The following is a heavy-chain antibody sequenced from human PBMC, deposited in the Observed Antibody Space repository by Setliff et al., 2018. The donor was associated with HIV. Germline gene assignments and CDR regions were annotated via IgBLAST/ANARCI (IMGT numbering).Heavy chain of an antibody. Sequence: SETLSLTCTVSGGSVSSSSYYWGWLRQPPGKGLEWIASFSYSGTTYYSPSLKSRVTMSVDTSKNQFSLQLSSVTAADTAVYFCSTDSSGYYSFDYWGQGTLVTVSS. CDR1: GGSVSSSSYY. D-gene: IGHD3-22*01. V-gene: IGHV4-39*02. CDR2: FSYSGTT. J-gene: IGHJ4*02. CDR3: STDSSGYYSFDY.